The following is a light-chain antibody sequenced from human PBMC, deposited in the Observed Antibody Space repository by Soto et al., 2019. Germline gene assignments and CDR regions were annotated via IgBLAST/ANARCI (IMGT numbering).Light chain of an antibody. CDR2: KAS. J-gene: IGKJ1*01. CDR1: QTINKW. Sequence: DIQMTQSPSTLPASVGDRITITCWASQTINKWLAWYQQKPGKVPKLLIYKASSLESGVPSRFSGSGSGTEFTITISSLQPDDFATYYCQQYNFHWTFGQGTNVEIK. V-gene: IGKV1-5*03. CDR3: QQYNFHWT.